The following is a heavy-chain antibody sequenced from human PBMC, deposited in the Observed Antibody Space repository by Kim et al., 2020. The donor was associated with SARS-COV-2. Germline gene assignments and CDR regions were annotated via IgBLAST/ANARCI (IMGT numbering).Heavy chain of an antibody. CDR3: ARCPYQLQPHYYYGMDV. D-gene: IGHD2-2*01. J-gene: IGHJ6*02. CDR1: GGTFSSYA. CDR2: IIPIFGTA. Sequence: SVKVSCKASGGTFSSYAISWVRQAPGQGLEWMGGIIPIFGTANYAQKFQGRVTITADESTSTAYMELSSLRSEDTAVYYCARCPYQLQPHYYYGMDVWGQGTTVTVSS. V-gene: IGHV1-69*13.